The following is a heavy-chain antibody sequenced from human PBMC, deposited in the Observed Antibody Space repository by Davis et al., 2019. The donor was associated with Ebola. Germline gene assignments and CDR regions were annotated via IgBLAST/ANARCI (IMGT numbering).Heavy chain of an antibody. V-gene: IGHV3-49*03. D-gene: IGHD5-24*01. CDR1: GFTFGDYA. J-gene: IGHJ4*02. Sequence: GESLKISCTASGFTFGDYAMSWFRQAPGKGLEWVGFIRSKAYGGTTEYAASVKGRFTISRDDSKSIAYLQMNSLKTEDTAVYYCTRARNQRWLLLRFWFDYWGQGTLVTVSS. CDR2: IRSKAYGGTT. CDR3: TRARNQRWLLLRFWFDY.